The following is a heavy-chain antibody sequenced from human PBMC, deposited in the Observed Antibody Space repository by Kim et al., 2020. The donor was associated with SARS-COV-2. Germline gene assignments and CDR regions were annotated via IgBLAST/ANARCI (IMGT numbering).Heavy chain of an antibody. V-gene: IGHV3-23*01. Sequence: GGSLRLSCAASGFTLSSYAMSWVRQAPGKGLEWVSAISVSGDTTYYADSVKGRFTISRDNSKNTLYLQMNSLRAEDTAVYYCAKDCWELVCYYFGMDVWGQGTTVTVSS. CDR3: AKDCWELVCYYFGMDV. D-gene: IGHD1-26*01. J-gene: IGHJ6*02. CDR2: ISVSGDTT. CDR1: GFTLSSYA.